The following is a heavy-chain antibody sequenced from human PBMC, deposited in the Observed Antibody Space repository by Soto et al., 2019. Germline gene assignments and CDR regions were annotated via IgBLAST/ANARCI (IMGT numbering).Heavy chain of an antibody. CDR2: IFYSAST. CDR1: GDSMTSGYYS. Sequence: SETLFLTCTVSGDSMTSGYYSCSWVRLPPGQGLEWIGYIFYSASTYYNASLRSRVTISLDMSRNQFSLKLTSVTAADTAVYYRARAEVAVAGSGWFYAWGHGTLVTVYS. CDR3: ARAEVAVAGSGWFYA. J-gene: IGHJ5*01. V-gene: IGHV4-30-4*01. D-gene: IGHD6-19*01.